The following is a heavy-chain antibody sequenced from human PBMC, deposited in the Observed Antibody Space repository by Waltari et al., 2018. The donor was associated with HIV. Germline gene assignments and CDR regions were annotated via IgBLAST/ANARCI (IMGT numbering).Heavy chain of an antibody. V-gene: IGHV3-33*01. J-gene: IGHJ4*02. CDR2: IWYDGRNK. CDR3: ARDQRVPAALFDY. CDR1: GFTFSTYG. D-gene: IGHD2-2*01. Sequence: QVQLVESGGGVVQPGRSLRLSCEASGFTFSTYGMPWVRQAPGKGLDWVAVIWYDGRNKYYADSVKGRFTISRDNSKNTLYLQMNSLRVEDTAVYYCARDQRVPAALFDYWGQGTLVTVSS.